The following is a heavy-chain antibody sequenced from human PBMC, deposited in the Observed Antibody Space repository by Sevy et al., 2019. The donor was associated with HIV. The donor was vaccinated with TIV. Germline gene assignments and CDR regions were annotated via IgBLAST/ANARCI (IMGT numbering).Heavy chain of an antibody. V-gene: IGHV4-39*01. CDR2: IYYSGST. CDR1: GGSISSSSYY. CDR3: ARRLGAARAFDI. D-gene: IGHD3-10*01. J-gene: IGHJ3*02. Sequence: ETLSLTCTVSGGSISSSSYYWGWIRQPPGKGLEWIGSIYYSGSTYYTPSLRSRVTISVDTSKNQFSLKLSSVTAADTAVYYCARRLGAARAFDIWGQGTMVTVSS.